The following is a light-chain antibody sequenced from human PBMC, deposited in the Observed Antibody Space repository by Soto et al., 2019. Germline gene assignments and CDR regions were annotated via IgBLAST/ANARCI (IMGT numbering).Light chain of an antibody. CDR2: EVS. CDR1: NSDIGDYNY. CDR3: NSYSSGSTLVL. J-gene: IGLJ2*01. V-gene: IGLV2-14*01. Sequence: QSVLTQPASVSGSPGQSVTISCTGTNSDIGDYNYVSWHQQHPGKAPKLLISEVSNRPSGVSHRFSGSKSGNTASLTISGLQAEDEAVYYCNSYSSGSTLVLFGGGTKLTGL.